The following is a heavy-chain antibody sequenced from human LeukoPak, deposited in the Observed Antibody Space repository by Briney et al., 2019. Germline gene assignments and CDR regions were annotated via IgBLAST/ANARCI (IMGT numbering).Heavy chain of an antibody. CDR3: ARGPYGDYRYYFDY. V-gene: IGHV4-39*01. J-gene: IGHJ4*02. Sequence: PSETLSLTCTVSGGSISSSSYYWGWIRQPPGKGLEWIGSIYYSGSTYYNPSLKSRVTISVDTSKNQFSLKLSSVTAADTAVYYCARGPYGDYRYYFDYWGQGTLVTVSS. CDR2: IYYSGST. D-gene: IGHD4-17*01. CDR1: GGSISSSSYY.